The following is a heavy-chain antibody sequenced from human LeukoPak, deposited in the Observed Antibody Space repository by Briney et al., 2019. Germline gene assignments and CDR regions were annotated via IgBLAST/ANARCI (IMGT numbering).Heavy chain of an antibody. J-gene: IGHJ6*03. CDR1: GGSISSSSYY. D-gene: IGHD6-6*01. V-gene: IGHV4-39*01. CDR2: IYYSGST. CDR3: ARRRYSSSSGLNYYYYMDV. Sequence: SETLSLTCTVSGGSISSSSYYWGWIHQTPGKGLEWIGSIYYSGSTYYNPSLKSRVTISVDTSKNQFSLKLSSVTAADTAVYYCARRRYSSSSGLNYYYYMDVWGKGTTVTVSS.